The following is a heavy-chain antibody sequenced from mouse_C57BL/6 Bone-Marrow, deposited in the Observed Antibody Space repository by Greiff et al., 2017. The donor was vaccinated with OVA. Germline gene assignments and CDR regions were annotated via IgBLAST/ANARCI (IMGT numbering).Heavy chain of an antibody. D-gene: IGHD1-1*01. CDR3: ARLTTVGAEDY. CDR1: GYTFTSYG. Sequence: VQLQQSGAELARPGASVKLSCKASGYTFTSYGISWVKQRTGQGLEWIGEIYPRSGTTYYNEKFKGKAKLTAAKSSSTAYMELRSLTAEDSAVYFCARLTTVGAEDYWGQGTTLTVSS. CDR2: IYPRSGTT. J-gene: IGHJ2*01. V-gene: IGHV1-81*01.